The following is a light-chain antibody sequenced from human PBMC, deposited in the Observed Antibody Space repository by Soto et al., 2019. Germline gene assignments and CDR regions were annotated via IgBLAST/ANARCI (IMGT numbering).Light chain of an antibody. J-gene: IGKJ5*01. CDR2: DAS. Sequence: IVLTQSTGTRSLSTGERVLLSCSASQSVSSSYLAWYQQKPGQAPRLLIYDASDRATGIPARFSGSGSGTDFTLTISSLEPEDFAVYYCQHRSNWPPGITFGQGTRLEI. CDR3: QHRSNWPPGIT. CDR1: QSVSSSY. V-gene: IGKV3-11*01.